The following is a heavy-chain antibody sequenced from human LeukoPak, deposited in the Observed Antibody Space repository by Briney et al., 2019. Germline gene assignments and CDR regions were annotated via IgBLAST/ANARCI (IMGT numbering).Heavy chain of an antibody. CDR3: ARGTVAATLGYYYMDV. Sequence: SETLSLTCTVSGGSISSYYWSWIRQPPGKGLEWIGYIYYSGSTNYNPSLKSRVTISEDTSKNQFSLKLSSVTAADTAVYYCARGTVAATLGYYYMDVWGKGTTVTVSS. J-gene: IGHJ6*03. V-gene: IGHV4-59*01. CDR1: GGSISSYY. CDR2: IYYSGST. D-gene: IGHD2-15*01.